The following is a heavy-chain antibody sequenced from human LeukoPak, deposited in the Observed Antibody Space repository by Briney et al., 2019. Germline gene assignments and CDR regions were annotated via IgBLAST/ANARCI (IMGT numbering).Heavy chain of an antibody. CDR3: TRDPPAVLLGTYG. J-gene: IGHJ4*02. Sequence: SGGSLRLSCTASGFSVTSNYMNWVRRAPGKGLEWVSLIYSDGSTYHADSVKGRFTISRDKSNNMVYLQMNNLRVEDTAMYYCTRDPPAVLLGTYGWGQGALVTVSS. V-gene: IGHV3-66*01. D-gene: IGHD2/OR15-2a*01. CDR2: IYSDGST. CDR1: GFSVTSNY.